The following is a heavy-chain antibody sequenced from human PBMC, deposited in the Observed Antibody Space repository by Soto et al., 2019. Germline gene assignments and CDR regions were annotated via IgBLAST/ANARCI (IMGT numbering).Heavy chain of an antibody. V-gene: IGHV1-2*04. CDR3: AREFWSGYYIRYYGMDV. CDR2: INPNSGGT. Sequence: SVKVSCKASGYTFTGYYMHWVRQAPGQGLEWMGWINPNSGGTNYAQKFQGWVTMTRDTSISTAYMELSRLRSDDTAVYYCAREFWSGYYIRYYGMDVWGQGTTVTVSS. J-gene: IGHJ6*02. CDR1: GYTFTGYY. D-gene: IGHD3-3*01.